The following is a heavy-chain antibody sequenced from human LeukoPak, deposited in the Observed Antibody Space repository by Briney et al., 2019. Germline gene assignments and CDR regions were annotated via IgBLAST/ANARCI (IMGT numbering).Heavy chain of an antibody. CDR3: AKFTTVNMYFHH. V-gene: IGHV3-23*01. CDR1: GFSFSSYA. D-gene: IGHD4-11*01. CDR2: ISGSGGRT. Sequence: PGGSLRLSCAGSGFSFSSYAMNWVRQAPGRGLEWVSGISGSGGRTDYADSVKGRFTISRDNSKNTLYLQMNSLRAEDTAVYYCAKFTTVNMYFHHWDQGTLVTVSS. J-gene: IGHJ1*01.